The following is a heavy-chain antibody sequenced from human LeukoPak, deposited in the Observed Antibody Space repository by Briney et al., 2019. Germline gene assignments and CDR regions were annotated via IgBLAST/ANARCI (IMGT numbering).Heavy chain of an antibody. CDR1: GFTFSSYG. CDR3: ARGRFGELYYMDV. D-gene: IGHD3-10*01. Sequence: GSLRLSCAASGFTFSSYGMHWVRQAPGKGLEWVAVIWYDGSNKYYADSVKGRFTISRDNSKNTLYLQMNSLRAEDTAVYYCARGRFGELYYMDVWGKGTTVTASS. CDR2: IWYDGSNK. J-gene: IGHJ6*03. V-gene: IGHV3-33*01.